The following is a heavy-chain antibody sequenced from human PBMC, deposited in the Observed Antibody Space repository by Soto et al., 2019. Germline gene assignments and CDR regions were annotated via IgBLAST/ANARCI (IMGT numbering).Heavy chain of an antibody. Sequence: QVQLVESGGGVVQPGRSLRLSCAASGFTFSSYAMHWVRQAPGKGLEWVAVISYDGSNKYYADSVKGRFTISRDNSKNTLYLQMNSLRAEDTAVYYCASVYCSSTSCYPLTYYYYGMDVWGQGTTVTVSS. CDR3: ASVYCSSTSCYPLTYYYYGMDV. CDR2: ISYDGSNK. J-gene: IGHJ6*02. D-gene: IGHD2-2*01. CDR1: GFTFSSYA. V-gene: IGHV3-30-3*01.